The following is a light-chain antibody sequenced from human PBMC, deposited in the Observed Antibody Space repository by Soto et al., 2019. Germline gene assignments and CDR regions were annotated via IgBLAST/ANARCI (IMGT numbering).Light chain of an antibody. CDR3: QQAISFPLT. CDR1: QDIAGW. Sequence: DIQMTQSPSSVSASVGDRVTISCRASQDIAGWLAWYQQKPGEAPKLLIFFASRLQSGVPARFNGSGSGTEFTLTISSLQPEDFAAYYCQQAISFPLTFGGGTKVEVK. V-gene: IGKV1-12*01. CDR2: FAS. J-gene: IGKJ4*01.